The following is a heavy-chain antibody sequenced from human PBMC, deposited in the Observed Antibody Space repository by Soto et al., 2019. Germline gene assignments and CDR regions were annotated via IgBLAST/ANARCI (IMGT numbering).Heavy chain of an antibody. CDR1: GLTFTSSA. J-gene: IGHJ6*02. D-gene: IGHD6-13*01. V-gene: IGHV1-58*01. Sequence: SVKVSCKASGLTFTSSAVQWVRQARGQRLEWIGWIVVGGGNTNYAQKFQERVTITRDMSTSTAYMELSSLRSEDTAVYYCAAAAADLIYYGMDVWGQGTTVTVSS. CDR3: AAAAADLIYYGMDV. CDR2: IVVGGGNT.